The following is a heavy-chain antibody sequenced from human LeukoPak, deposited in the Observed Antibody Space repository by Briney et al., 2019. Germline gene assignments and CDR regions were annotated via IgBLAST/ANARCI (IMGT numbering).Heavy chain of an antibody. CDR2: ISSSSSTI. V-gene: IGHV3-48*03. CDR1: GFTFSSYE. Sequence: GGSLRLSCAASGFTFSSYEMNWVRQAPGKGLEWVSYISSSSSTIYYADSVKGRFTISRDNAKNSLYLQMNSLRAEDTAVYYCARDRDSSSLAGEAAWYYYGMDVWGKGTTVTVSS. CDR3: ARDRDSSSLAGEAAWYYYGMDV. D-gene: IGHD6-13*01. J-gene: IGHJ6*04.